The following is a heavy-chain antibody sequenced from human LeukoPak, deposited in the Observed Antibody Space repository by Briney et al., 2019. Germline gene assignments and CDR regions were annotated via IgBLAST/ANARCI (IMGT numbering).Heavy chain of an antibody. CDR2: IKQDGSEK. CDR1: GFTFRSYG. D-gene: IGHD3-10*01. CDR3: ARDLSRSFSMIRGLIQHREFDF. V-gene: IGHV3-7*01. Sequence: GGSLRLSCAASGFTFRSYGIHWVRQAPGKGLEWVANIKQDGSEKYYVDSVKGRFTISKDNAKNSLFLQMNSLRAEDTAVYYCARDLSRSFSMIRGLIQHREFDFWGRGTLVTVSS. J-gene: IGHJ4*02.